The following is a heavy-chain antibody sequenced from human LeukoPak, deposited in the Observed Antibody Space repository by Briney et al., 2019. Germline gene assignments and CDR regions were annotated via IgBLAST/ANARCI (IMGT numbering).Heavy chain of an antibody. Sequence: GGSLRLSCAASGFPFSDYVMHWVRQAPGKGLEWVAVIRYDGNNKYYADSVKGRFTISRDNSKNMLYLQMNSLGTEDTAMYYCAKDRWGAVASFDYWGQGTLVTVSS. V-gene: IGHV3-30*02. D-gene: IGHD6-19*01. CDR3: AKDRWGAVASFDY. CDR1: GFPFSDYV. J-gene: IGHJ4*02. CDR2: IRYDGNNK.